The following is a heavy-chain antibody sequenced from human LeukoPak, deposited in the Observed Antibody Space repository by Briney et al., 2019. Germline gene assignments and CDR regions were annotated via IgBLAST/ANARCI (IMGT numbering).Heavy chain of an antibody. CDR2: IYPGDSDT. D-gene: IGHD3-3*01. J-gene: IGHJ4*02. CDR1: GYSFTSYW. Sequence: GESLKISCKGSGYSFTSYWIGWVRQMPGKSLEWMGIIYPGDSDTRYSPSFQGQVTISADKSISTAYLQWSSLKASDTAIYYCARQWSPAITIFGVVKQPYFDYWGQGTLVTVSS. V-gene: IGHV5-51*01. CDR3: ARQWSPAITIFGVVKQPYFDY.